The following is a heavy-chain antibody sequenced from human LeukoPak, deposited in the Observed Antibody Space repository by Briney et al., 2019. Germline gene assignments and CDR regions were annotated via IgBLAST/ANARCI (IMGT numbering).Heavy chain of an antibody. D-gene: IGHD6-19*01. Sequence: GGSLRLSCAASGFTFSSYWMHWVRQAPGKGLVWVSRINSDESSTNYADSVKGRFTISRDNSKNTLYLQMNSLRAEDTAVYYCARDWVAVTVAGPVDYWGQGTLVTVSS. J-gene: IGHJ4*02. CDR2: INSDESST. V-gene: IGHV3-74*01. CDR1: GFTFSSYW. CDR3: ARDWVAVTVAGPVDY.